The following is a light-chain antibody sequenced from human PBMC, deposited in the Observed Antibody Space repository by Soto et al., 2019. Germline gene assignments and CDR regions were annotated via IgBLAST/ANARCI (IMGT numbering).Light chain of an antibody. CDR1: SSDVGYYNR. CDR3: SSLTTSSTYV. CDR2: EVT. Sequence: QAVVTQPPSVSGSPGQSVTISCTGTSSDVGYYNRVSWYQQPPGTAPKLMIYEVTNRPSGVPDRFSASKSGNTASLTISGLQAEDEADYHCSSLTTSSTYVFGTGTKLTVL. J-gene: IGLJ1*01. V-gene: IGLV2-18*02.